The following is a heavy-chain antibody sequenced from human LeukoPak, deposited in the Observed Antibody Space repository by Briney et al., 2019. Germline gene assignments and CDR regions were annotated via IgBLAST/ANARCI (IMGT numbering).Heavy chain of an antibody. CDR2: VHYSGSS. Sequence: SETLSLTCTVSGASVNDYYWTWIRQTPGKGLEWIGYVHYSGSSDFNPSLKSRVTMSLASTENQLSLKVTSVTAADTAVYYCARGGWSLDFWGQGTLVTASS. J-gene: IGHJ4*02. CDR3: ARGGWSLDF. CDR1: GASVNDYY. V-gene: IGHV4-59*02.